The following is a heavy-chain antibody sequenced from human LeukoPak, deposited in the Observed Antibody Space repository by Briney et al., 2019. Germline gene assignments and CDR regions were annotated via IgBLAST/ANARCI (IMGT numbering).Heavy chain of an antibody. J-gene: IGHJ1*01. Sequence: VGSLRPSCAASAFTFSSYAMCCVRQTPEEGLEWLSYISSSRDYKNYADSLKGRFTISRENAKNSVYLQMNSLRAEDTAVYYCARQGLYDSSDFWTFQHWGQGTLVTVSS. D-gene: IGHD3/OR15-3a*01. V-gene: IGHV3-21*05. CDR3: ARQGLYDSSDFWTFQH. CDR1: AFTFSSYA. CDR2: ISSSRDYK.